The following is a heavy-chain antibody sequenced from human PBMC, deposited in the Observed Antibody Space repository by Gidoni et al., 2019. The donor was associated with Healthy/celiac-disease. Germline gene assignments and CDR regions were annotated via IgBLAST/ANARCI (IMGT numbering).Heavy chain of an antibody. CDR3: ARGFLPLAVAGRQDFDY. CDR1: GGSFSGYY. CDR2: INHSGST. Sequence: QVQLQQWGAGLLKPSETLSLTCAVYGGSFSGYYWSWIRQPPGKGLEWIGEINHSGSTNYNPSLKSRVTISVDTSKNQFSLKLSSVTAADTAVYYCARGFLPLAVAGRQDFDYWGQGTLVTVSS. V-gene: IGHV4-34*01. J-gene: IGHJ4*02. D-gene: IGHD6-19*01.